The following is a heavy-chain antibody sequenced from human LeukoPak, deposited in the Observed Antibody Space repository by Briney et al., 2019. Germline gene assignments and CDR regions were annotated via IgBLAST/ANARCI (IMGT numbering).Heavy chain of an antibody. D-gene: IGHD3-22*01. CDR1: GYTFTSYG. CDR3: ARTIYYDSSGYFEENYYGMDV. J-gene: IGHJ6*02. Sequence: VASVKVSCKASGYTFTSYGISWVRQAPGQGLEWMGGIIPIFGTANYAQKFQGRVTITADESTSTAYMELSSLRSEDTAVYYCARTIYYDSSGYFEENYYGMDVWGQGTTVTVSS. CDR2: IIPIFGTA. V-gene: IGHV1-69*13.